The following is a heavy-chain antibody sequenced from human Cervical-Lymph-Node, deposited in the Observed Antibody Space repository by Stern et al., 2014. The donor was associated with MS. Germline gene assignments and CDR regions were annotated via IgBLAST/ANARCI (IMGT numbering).Heavy chain of an antibody. J-gene: IGHJ4*02. CDR3: ARDRGSDSDY. CDR1: GYTFTAYF. V-gene: IGHV1-2*02. CDR2: ISPKTGSA. D-gene: IGHD1-26*01. Sequence: QDQLVQSGAEVERPGASVKVSCKASGYTFTAYFLHWVRQAPGQGLELMGWISPKTGSAAYAQKFQDGFTMTRDTSINTGYMEVSSLRSDDTAVYYCARDRGSDSDYWGQGTLVAVSS.